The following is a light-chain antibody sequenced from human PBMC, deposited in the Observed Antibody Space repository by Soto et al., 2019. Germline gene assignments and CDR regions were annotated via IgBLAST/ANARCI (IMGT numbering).Light chain of an antibody. CDR3: QQTSALPRT. Sequence: DIKMTQSPSSVSASVGDRINITCRASRDISNSLAWYQQTPGKAPKLLLRGASSLHRGVPSRFSGGGAGTEFTLTISSLQPEDFATYYCQQTSALPRTFGQGTKVDIK. J-gene: IGKJ1*01. CDR2: GAS. V-gene: IGKV1-12*01. CDR1: RDISNS.